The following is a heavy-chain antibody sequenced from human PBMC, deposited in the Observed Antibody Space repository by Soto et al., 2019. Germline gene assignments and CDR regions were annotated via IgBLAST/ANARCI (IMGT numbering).Heavy chain of an antibody. CDR1: GYTFTSYT. J-gene: IGHJ4*02. CDR2: IGPSSGNT. Sequence: ASVKVSCKASGYTFTSYTISWVRQAPGQGLEWVGWIGPSSGNTDAAQNLQGRVTMTTDTSTSTAYMELRSLRSDDTAMYYCARDTGNFFDYWGQGTLVTVSS. CDR3: ARDTGNFFDY. V-gene: IGHV1-18*01.